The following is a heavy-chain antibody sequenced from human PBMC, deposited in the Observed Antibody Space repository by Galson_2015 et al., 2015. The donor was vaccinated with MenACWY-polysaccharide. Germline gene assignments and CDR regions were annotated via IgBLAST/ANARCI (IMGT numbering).Heavy chain of an antibody. V-gene: IGHV3-9*01. D-gene: IGHD3-3*01. J-gene: IGHJ4*02. Sequence: SLRLSCAASGFTFEDYAMHWVRQAPGKGLEWVSIISWNGVNVAYADSVKGRFTISRDTSRNTLYLRMRSLRADDTALYYCARAGIRDVVPTARFSPAPDYWGQGTLVTVSS. CDR3: ARAGIRDVVPTARFSPAPDY. CDR1: GFTFEDYA. CDR2: ISWNGVNV.